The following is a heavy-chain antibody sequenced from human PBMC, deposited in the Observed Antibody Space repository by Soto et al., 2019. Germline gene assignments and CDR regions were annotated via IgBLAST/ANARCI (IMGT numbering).Heavy chain of an antibody. J-gene: IGHJ3*02. D-gene: IGHD3-10*01. Sequence: EVQLLESGGGLVQPGGSLRLSCVASGFTFSNYALSWVRQAPGKGLEWVSAIRGSGGSTYYADSVKGRFTISRDNSENTLSLQMNSLRAEDTAVYYCARPYYYGSGSTYSAFDIWGQGTMVIVSS. CDR3: ARPYYYGSGSTYSAFDI. V-gene: IGHV3-23*01. CDR1: GFTFSNYA. CDR2: IRGSGGST.